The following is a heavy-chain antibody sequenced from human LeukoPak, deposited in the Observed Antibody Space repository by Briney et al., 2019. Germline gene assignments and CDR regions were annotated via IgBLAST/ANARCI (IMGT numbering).Heavy chain of an antibody. CDR1: GGTFSSYT. V-gene: IGHV1-69*02. J-gene: IGHJ3*02. CDR3: ARVLYSGSYYGSFDI. Sequence: SVKVSCKASGGTFSSYTISWVRQAPGQGLEWMGRIIPILGIANYAQKFQGRVTITADKSTSTAYMELSSLRSEDTAVYYCARVLYSGSYYGSFDIWGQGTMVTVSS. D-gene: IGHD1-26*01. CDR2: IIPILGIA.